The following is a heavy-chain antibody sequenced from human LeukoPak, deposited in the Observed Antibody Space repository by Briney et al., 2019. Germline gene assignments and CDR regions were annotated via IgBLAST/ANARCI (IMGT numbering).Heavy chain of an antibody. CDR1: GFTFSDYY. J-gene: IGHJ4*02. V-gene: IGHV3-11*01. CDR3: ARGGPYYYDSSGVFDY. CDR2: ISSSGSTI. Sequence: GSLRLSCAASGFTFSDYYMSWIRQAPGKGLQWVSYISSSGSTIYYADSVKGRFTISRDNAKNSLYLQMNSLRAEDTAVYYCARGGPYYYDSSGVFDYWGQGTLVTVSS. D-gene: IGHD3-22*01.